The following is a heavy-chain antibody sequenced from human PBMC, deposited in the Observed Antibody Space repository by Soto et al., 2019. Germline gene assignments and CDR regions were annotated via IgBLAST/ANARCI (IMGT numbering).Heavy chain of an antibody. D-gene: IGHD3-10*01. CDR1: GGSISSYY. J-gene: IGHJ4*02. Sequence: QVQLQESGPGLVKPSETLSLTCTVSGGSISSYYWSWIRQPPGKGLEWIGYIYYSGSTNYNPSLKSRVTISVDTSKNQFSLKLSSVTAADTAVYYGARHLHPTLGDYFDYWGQGTLVTVSS. V-gene: IGHV4-59*08. CDR2: IYYSGST. CDR3: ARHLHPTLGDYFDY.